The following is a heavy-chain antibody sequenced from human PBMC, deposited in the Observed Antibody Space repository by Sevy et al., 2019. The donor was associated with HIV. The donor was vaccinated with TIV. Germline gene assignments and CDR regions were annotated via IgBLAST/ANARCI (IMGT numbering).Heavy chain of an antibody. CDR1: GFTFSSYA. CDR2: ISYDGSNK. D-gene: IGHD3-3*01. CDR3: ARGVSERSVYFDY. Sequence: GGSLRLSCAASGFTFSSYAMHWVRQAPGKGLEWVAVISYDGSNKYYADSVKGRFTISRDNSKNTLYLQMNSLRAEDTAVYYCARGVSERSVYFDYWGQGTLVTVSS. V-gene: IGHV3-30-3*01. J-gene: IGHJ4*02.